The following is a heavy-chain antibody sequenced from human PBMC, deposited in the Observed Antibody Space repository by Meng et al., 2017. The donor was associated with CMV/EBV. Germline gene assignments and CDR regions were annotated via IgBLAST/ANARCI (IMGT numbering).Heavy chain of an antibody. CDR3: ARSLGARRTGIAAAGFDY. Sequence: ASVKVSCKASGYTFTSYDINWVRQATGQGLEWMGWMNPNSGNTGYAQKFQGRVTITRNTSISTAYMELSSLRSEVTAVYYCARSLGARRTGIAAAGFDYWGQGTLVTVSS. J-gene: IGHJ4*02. D-gene: IGHD6-13*01. V-gene: IGHV1-8*03. CDR1: GYTFTSYD. CDR2: MNPNSGNT.